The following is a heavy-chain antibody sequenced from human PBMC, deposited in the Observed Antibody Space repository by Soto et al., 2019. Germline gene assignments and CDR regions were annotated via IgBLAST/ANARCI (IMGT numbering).Heavy chain of an antibody. V-gene: IGHV3-30*18. D-gene: IGHD2-15*01. J-gene: IGHJ6*02. CDR2: ISYHGSNK. CDR1: GFTFSSYG. CDR3: GKDTLDCSGGDCPLYYYYGMDV. Sequence: GGSLRLSCLASGFTFSSYGMHWVRQAPGKGLEWVAVISYHGSNKDYADSVKGRFTISRDNSKNTLYLQMNSLRGEDTAVYYCGKDTLDCSGGDCPLYYYYGMDVWGQGTTVTVSS.